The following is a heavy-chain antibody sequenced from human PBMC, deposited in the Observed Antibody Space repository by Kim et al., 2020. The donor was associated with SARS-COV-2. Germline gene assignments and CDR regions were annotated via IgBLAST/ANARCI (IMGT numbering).Heavy chain of an antibody. J-gene: IGHJ4*02. CDR3: LPYRSPIDY. CDR2: ISPGGTST. D-gene: IGHD5-18*01. Sequence: GGSLRLSCAASGFTFSDYSMSWVRQAPGKGLEWLSSISPGGTSTYYADSVKGRFTISRDNSKNTLYLQMNSLTAEDTAVYSCLPYRSPIDYWGQGTLVTVSA. CDR1: GFTFSDYS. V-gene: IGHV3-23*01.